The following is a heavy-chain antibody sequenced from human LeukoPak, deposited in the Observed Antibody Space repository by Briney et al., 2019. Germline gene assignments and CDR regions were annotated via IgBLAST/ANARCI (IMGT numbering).Heavy chain of an antibody. CDR1: GGPVSSYC. V-gene: IGHV4-30-4*08. D-gene: IGHD1-26*01. CDR2: IYYSGST. J-gene: IGHJ4*02. CDR3: ARTTTDVDY. Sequence: PSETLSLTCTVSGGPVSSYCWSWVRQSPGKGLEWIGYIYYSGSTYYNPSLKSRVTISVDTSKNQFSLKLSSVTAADTAVYYCARTTTDVDYWGQGTLVTVSS.